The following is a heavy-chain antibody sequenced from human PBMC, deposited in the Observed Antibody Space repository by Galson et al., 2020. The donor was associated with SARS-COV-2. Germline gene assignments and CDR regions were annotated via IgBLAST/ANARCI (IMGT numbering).Heavy chain of an antibody. Sequence: SETLSLTCTVSGGSMSGFYWSWIRQPPGKGLEWIAYIYYSGRINYNPSLQSRVTISVDTSKKQFSLQLSSVTAVDTAVYYCARADTSGHPQFDYWGHGTRVTVSS. V-gene: IGHV4-59*01. CDR2: IYYSGRI. CDR3: ARADTSGHPQFDY. J-gene: IGHJ4*01. CDR1: GGSMSGFY. D-gene: IGHD3-22*01.